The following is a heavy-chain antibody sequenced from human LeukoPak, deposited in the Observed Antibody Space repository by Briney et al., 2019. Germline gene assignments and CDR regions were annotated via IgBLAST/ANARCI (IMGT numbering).Heavy chain of an antibody. Sequence: GGSLRLSCAASGYTFTGYYMHWVRQAPGQGLEWMGWINPNSGGTNYAQKFQGRVTMTRDTSISTAYMELSRLRSDDTAVYYCARWEYDIVVVPAAGFDPWGQGTLVTVSS. CDR3: ARWEYDIVVVPAAGFDP. CDR2: INPNSGGT. CDR1: GYTFTGYY. J-gene: IGHJ5*02. D-gene: IGHD2-2*01. V-gene: IGHV1-2*02.